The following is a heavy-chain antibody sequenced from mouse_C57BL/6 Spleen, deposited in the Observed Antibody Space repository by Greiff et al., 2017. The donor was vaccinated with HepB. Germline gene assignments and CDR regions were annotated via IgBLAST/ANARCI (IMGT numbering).Heavy chain of an antibody. CDR3: NRRRDWYFDV. V-gene: IGHV6-3*01. CDR1: GFTFSNYW. Sequence: EVQLVESGGGLVQPGGSMKLSCVASGFTFSNYWMNWVRQSPEKGLEWVAQIRLKSDNHATHYAESVKGRFTISRDDSKSSVYLQMNNLRAEDTGIYYCNRRRDWYFDVWGTGTTVTVSS. CDR2: IRLKSDNHAT. J-gene: IGHJ1*03.